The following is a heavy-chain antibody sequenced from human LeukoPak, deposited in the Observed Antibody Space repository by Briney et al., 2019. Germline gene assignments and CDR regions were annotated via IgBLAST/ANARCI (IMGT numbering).Heavy chain of an antibody. CDR2: IRSSGSTI. J-gene: IGHJ4*02. CDR1: GFTFSGYY. V-gene: IGHV3-11*04. Sequence: GGSLRLSCAASGFTFSGYYMSWIRQAPGKGLEWVAYIRSSGSTIYYAHSVKRRFTIYRDNAKNSLYLQMNSLRAEDTAVYYCARDVRRNYDLTDLGQGTLVTVSS. D-gene: IGHD3-3*01. CDR3: ARDVRRNYDLTD.